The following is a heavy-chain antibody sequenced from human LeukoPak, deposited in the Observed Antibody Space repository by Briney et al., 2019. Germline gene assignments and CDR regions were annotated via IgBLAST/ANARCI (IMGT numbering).Heavy chain of an antibody. CDR1: GYTFTSYG. Sequence: GASVKVSCKASGYTFTSYGISWVRQAPGQGLEWMGWISAYNGNTNYAQKLQGRVTMTTDTSTSTAYMELRSPRSDDTAVYYCARGSGVRGALEYFDYWGQGTLVTVSS. J-gene: IGHJ4*02. CDR3: ARGSGVRGALEYFDY. V-gene: IGHV1-18*01. CDR2: ISAYNGNT. D-gene: IGHD3-10*01.